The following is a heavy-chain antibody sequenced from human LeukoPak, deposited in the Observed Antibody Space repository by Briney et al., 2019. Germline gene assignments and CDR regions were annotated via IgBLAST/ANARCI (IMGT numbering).Heavy chain of an antibody. CDR3: ARGGGSSGYYIDY. CDR2: INHSGST. J-gene: IGHJ4*02. V-gene: IGHV4-34*01. CDR1: GGSFSGYY. D-gene: IGHD3-22*01. Sequence: SETLSLTCAVYGGSFSGYYWGWIRQPPGKGLEWIGEINHSGSTNYNPSLKSRVTISVDTSKNQFSLKLSSVTAADTAVYYCARGGGSSGYYIDYWGQGTLVTVSS.